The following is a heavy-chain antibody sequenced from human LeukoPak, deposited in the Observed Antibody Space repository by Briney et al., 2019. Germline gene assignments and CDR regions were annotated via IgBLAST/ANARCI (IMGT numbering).Heavy chain of an antibody. Sequence: SETLSLTCAVYGESFSGYYWSWIRQPPGKGLEWIGEINHSGSTNYNPSLKSRVTISVDTSKNQFSLKLSSVTAADTAVYYCAMNVRGYSSSWKGDYWGQGTLVTVSS. CDR2: INHSGST. CDR3: AMNVRGYSSSWKGDY. J-gene: IGHJ4*02. CDR1: GESFSGYY. D-gene: IGHD6-13*01. V-gene: IGHV4-34*01.